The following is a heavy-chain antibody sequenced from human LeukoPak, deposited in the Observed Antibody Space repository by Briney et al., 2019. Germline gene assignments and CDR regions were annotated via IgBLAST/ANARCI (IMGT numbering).Heavy chain of an antibody. CDR3: ARGFSYGMDV. CDR1: RLTFRSYG. J-gene: IGHJ6*02. V-gene: IGHV3-30*03. Sequence: QPGGSLRLSCAASRLTFRSYGMHWVRQAPGKGLEWVAGISYDGSNKLYADSVKGRFTISRDKFKNTLYLQMNSLRAEDTAVYYCARGFSYGMDVWGQGTTVTVSS. CDR2: ISYDGSNK.